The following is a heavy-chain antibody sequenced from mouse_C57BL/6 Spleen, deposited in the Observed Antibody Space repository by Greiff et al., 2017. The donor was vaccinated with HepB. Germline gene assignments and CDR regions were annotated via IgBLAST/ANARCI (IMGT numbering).Heavy chain of an antibody. J-gene: IGHJ3*01. V-gene: IGHV1-75*01. CDR2: IFPGSGST. D-gene: IGHD2-5*01. Sequence: VKLVESGPELVKPGASVKISCKASGYTFTDYYINWVKQRPGQGLEWIGWIFPGSGSTYYNEKFKGKATLTVDKSSSTAYMLLSSLTSEDSAVYFCARGGLYSNYLAWFAYWGQGTLVTVSA. CDR3: ARGGLYSNYLAWFAY. CDR1: GYTFTDYY.